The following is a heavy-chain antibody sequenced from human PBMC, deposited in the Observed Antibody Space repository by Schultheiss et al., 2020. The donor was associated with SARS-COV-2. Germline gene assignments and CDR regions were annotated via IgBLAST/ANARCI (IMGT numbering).Heavy chain of an antibody. J-gene: IGHJ4*02. CDR1: GSSISGYF. D-gene: IGHD3-10*01. V-gene: IGHV4-59*01. Sequence: GSLRLSCTVSGSSISGYFWTWIRQPPGKGLEQVGNIYYTGITKYSPSLKSRITISVDTSKKQFSLRLGSVTAADTAVYYCARAARVEQLFSVRGGHLDYWGRGTQVNVSS. CDR3: ARAARVEQLFSVRGGHLDY. CDR2: IYYTGIT.